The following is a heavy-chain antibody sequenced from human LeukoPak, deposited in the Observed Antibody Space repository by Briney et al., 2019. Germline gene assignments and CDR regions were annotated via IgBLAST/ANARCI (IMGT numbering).Heavy chain of an antibody. CDR3: ARGVSIRRYAWAY. J-gene: IGHJ4*02. V-gene: IGHV1-8*02. CDR1: GYSFSDYD. CDR2: VNPKSGST. D-gene: IGHD3-16*01. Sequence: ASVTVSCKASGYSFSDYDIIWVRQAAGQGLEWGGWVNPKSGSTAYAQKFQGRVTMTSSSSITTVYMELSSLRSDDSAVYYCARGVSIRRYAWAYWGQGTLVTVSS.